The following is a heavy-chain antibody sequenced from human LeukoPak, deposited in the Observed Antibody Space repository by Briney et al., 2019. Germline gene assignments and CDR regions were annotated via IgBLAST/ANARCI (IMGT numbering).Heavy chain of an antibody. Sequence: SETLSLTCTVSGGSISCSSYYWGWIRQPPGKGLEWIGSIYYSGSTYYNPSLKSRVTISVDTSKNQFSLKLSSVTAADTAVYYCARVVVFGVVSSDYYYYYMDVWGKGTTVTVSS. J-gene: IGHJ6*03. V-gene: IGHV4-39*01. CDR2: IYYSGST. CDR3: ARVVVFGVVSSDYYYYYMDV. CDR1: GGSISCSSYY. D-gene: IGHD3-3*01.